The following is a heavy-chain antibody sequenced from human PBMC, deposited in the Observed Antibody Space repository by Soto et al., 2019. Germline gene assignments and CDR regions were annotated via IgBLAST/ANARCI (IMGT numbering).Heavy chain of an antibody. CDR3: ARGGLRFLEWLSSPDFDY. Sequence: SETLSLTCAVYGGSFSGYYWSWIRQPPGKGLEWIGEISHSGSTNYNPSLKSRVTISVDTSKNQFSLKLSSVTAADTAVYYCARGGLRFLEWLSSPDFDYWGQGTLVTVSS. J-gene: IGHJ4*02. V-gene: IGHV4-34*01. CDR1: GGSFSGYY. CDR2: ISHSGST. D-gene: IGHD3-3*01.